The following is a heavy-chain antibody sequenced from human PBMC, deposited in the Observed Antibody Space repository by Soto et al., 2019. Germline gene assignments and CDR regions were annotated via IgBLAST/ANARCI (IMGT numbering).Heavy chain of an antibody. CDR3: AKAATWMEGSPAGTNFDY. CDR2: ISWNSGSI. V-gene: IGHV3-9*01. J-gene: IGHJ4*02. CDR1: GFSFDDYA. Sequence: GGSLRLSCAASGFSFDDYAMHWVRQAPGKGLEWVSGISWNSGSIGYADSVKGRFTISRDNAKNSLYMQMNSLRSEDTALYYCAKAATWMEGSPAGTNFDYWGQGTLVTVSS. D-gene: IGHD6-13*01.